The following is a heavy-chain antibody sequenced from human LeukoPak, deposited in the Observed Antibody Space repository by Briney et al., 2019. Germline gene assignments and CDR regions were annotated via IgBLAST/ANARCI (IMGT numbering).Heavy chain of an antibody. CDR3: AKDLRPSQDIVVVVASDY. CDR1: GFTLTNYA. Sequence: GGSLRLSCAASGFTLTNYAMHWVRQAPGKGLAWVAYLRSDASYQGYPDSVKGRFTISRDSSKNTIYLHMNSLRTEDTAVYYCAKDLRPSQDIVVVVASDYWGQGTLVTVSS. CDR2: LRSDASYQ. J-gene: IGHJ4*02. V-gene: IGHV3-30*02. D-gene: IGHD2-15*01.